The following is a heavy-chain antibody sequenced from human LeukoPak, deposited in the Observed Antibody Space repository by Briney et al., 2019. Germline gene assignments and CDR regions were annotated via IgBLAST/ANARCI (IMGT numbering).Heavy chain of an antibody. CDR3: ARGPAGYN. J-gene: IGHJ4*02. D-gene: IGHD1-1*01. Sequence: PGGSLRLSCAASGFTVSSNHMSWVRQVPGKGLEWVSVIYSGGSTDYADSVKGRFTTSRDNSKNTLYLQMNSLRAEDTAVYHCARGPAGYNWGQGTLVTVSS. V-gene: IGHV3-53*01. CDR1: GFTVSSNH. CDR2: IYSGGST.